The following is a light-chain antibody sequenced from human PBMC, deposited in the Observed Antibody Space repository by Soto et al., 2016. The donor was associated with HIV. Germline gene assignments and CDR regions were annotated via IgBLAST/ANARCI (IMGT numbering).Light chain of an antibody. V-gene: IGKV1-39*01. CDR2: AAS. CDR3: QQSYSTPRT. J-gene: IGKJ1*01. Sequence: DIQMTQSPSTLSASVGDRVTITCRASRSISSYLNWYQQKPGKAPKLLIYAASSLQSGVPSRFSGSGSGTDFTLTISSLQPEDFATYYCQQSYSTPRTFGPRDQGGN. CDR1: RSISSY.